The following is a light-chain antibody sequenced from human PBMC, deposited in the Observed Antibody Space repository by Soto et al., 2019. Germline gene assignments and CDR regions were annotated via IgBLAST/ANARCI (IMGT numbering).Light chain of an antibody. J-gene: IGLJ1*01. CDR1: SSDFGGYNY. Sequence: QSALTQPRSVSGSPGQSVTISCTGTSSDFGGYNYVSWYQQHPGKAPKLMIYDVSKRPSGVPDRFSGSKSGNTASLTISGLQAEDEADYYCCSYAGSYTLGVFGTGTKVTVL. CDR2: DVS. V-gene: IGLV2-11*01. CDR3: CSYAGSYTLGV.